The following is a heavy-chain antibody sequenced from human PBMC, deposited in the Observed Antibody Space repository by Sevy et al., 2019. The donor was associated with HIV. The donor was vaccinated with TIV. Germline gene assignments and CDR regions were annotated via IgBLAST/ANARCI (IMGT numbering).Heavy chain of an antibody. CDR1: GFTFSSYG. CDR2: IRYDGSNK. CDR3: AKDDGSSWYFGFDY. Sequence: GGSLRLSCAASGFTFSSYGMHWVRQAPGKGLEWVAFIRYDGSNKYYADSVKGRFTISRDNSKNTLYLQMNSLRAEDTAVYYCAKDDGSSWYFGFDYWGQGTLVTVSS. D-gene: IGHD6-13*01. J-gene: IGHJ4*02. V-gene: IGHV3-30*02.